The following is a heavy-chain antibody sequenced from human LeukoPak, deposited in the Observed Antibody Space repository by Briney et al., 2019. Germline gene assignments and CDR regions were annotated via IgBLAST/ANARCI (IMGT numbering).Heavy chain of an antibody. D-gene: IGHD3-22*01. J-gene: IGHJ4*02. CDR2: ISSSGSTI. CDR1: GFTFSDYY. CDR3: ARDSPNDSSGYYF. V-gene: IGHV3-11*01. Sequence: PGGSLRLSWAASGFTFSDYYMSWIRQAPGKGLEWVSYISSSGSTIYYADSVKGRFTISRDNAKNSLYLQMNSLRAEDTAVYYCARDSPNDSSGYYFWGQGTLVTVSS.